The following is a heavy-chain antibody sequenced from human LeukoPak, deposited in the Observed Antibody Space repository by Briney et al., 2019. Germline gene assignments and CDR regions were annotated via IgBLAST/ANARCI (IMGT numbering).Heavy chain of an antibody. CDR2: IIPIFGTA. CDR1: GGTFSSYA. D-gene: IGHD3-22*01. Sequence: GSSVTVSCTASGGTFSSYAISWVRQAPGQGLEWMGGIIPIFGTANYAQKFQGRVTITADESTSTAYMELSSLRSEDTAVYYCAGGYYDSSGAPHPLYYYYGMDVWGQGTTVTVSS. CDR3: AGGYYDSSGAPHPLYYYYGMDV. V-gene: IGHV1-69*01. J-gene: IGHJ6*01.